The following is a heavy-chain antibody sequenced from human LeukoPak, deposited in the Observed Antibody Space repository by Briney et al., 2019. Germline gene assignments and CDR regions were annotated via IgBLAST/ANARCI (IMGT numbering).Heavy chain of an antibody. Sequence: PGGSLRLSCAAPGFTFSSYSMNWVRQAPGKGLEWVSSISSSSYIYYADSVKGRFTISRDNAKNSLYLQMNSLRAEDTAVYYCARSCSSTSCYSDYWGQGTLVTVSS. CDR2: ISSSSYI. J-gene: IGHJ4*02. V-gene: IGHV3-21*01. CDR3: ARSCSSTSCYSDY. CDR1: GFTFSSYS. D-gene: IGHD2-2*02.